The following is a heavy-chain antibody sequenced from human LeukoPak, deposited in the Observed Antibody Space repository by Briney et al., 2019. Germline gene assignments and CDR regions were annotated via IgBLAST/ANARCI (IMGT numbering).Heavy chain of an antibody. Sequence: EASVKVSCKASGYTFTNYAMNWVRQAPGQRLEWMGWINTGNGNTKYSQKFQGRVTITRDTSATTAYMELSSLRSEDTALYYCVKGIAVAGIRFFDYWGQGTLVIVSS. V-gene: IGHV1-3*04. CDR3: VKGIAVAGIRFFDY. D-gene: IGHD6-19*01. CDR2: INTGNGNT. CDR1: GYTFTNYA. J-gene: IGHJ4*02.